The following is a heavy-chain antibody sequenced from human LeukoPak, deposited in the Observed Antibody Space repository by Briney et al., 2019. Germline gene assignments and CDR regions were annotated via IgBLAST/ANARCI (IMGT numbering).Heavy chain of an antibody. V-gene: IGHV1-2*02. CDR1: GYNFTDYY. CDR2: INPNSGGT. CDR3: ARANALYCSSTSCLFDY. J-gene: IGHJ4*02. D-gene: IGHD2-2*01. Sequence: GASVKVSCKASGYNFTDYYIHWVRQAPGQGLEWMAWINPNSGGTYYAQNFHDRITLTRDTSISTAYMELSRLRSDDTAIYYCARANALYCSSTSCLFDYWGQGTLVTVSS.